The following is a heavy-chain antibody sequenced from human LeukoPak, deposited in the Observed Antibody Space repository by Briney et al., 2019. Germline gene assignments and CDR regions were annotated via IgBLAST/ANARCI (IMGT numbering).Heavy chain of an antibody. CDR3: ARTTEGYCRGRSCYSYYYYMDV. D-gene: IGHD2-15*01. CDR1: GGSISSYY. CDR2: IYYSGST. J-gene: IGHJ6*03. Sequence: SETLSLTCIGSGGSISSYYWSWILQPPGKGLEWVGYIYYSGSTNYNPSPKSRVTISVDTSKNQFSLKLSSVTAADTAVYYCARTTEGYCRGRSCYSYYYYMDVWGKGTTVTVSS. V-gene: IGHV4-59*01.